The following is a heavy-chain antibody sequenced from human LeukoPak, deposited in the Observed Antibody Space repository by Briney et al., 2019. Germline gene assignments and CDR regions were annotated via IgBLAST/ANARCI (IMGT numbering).Heavy chain of an antibody. J-gene: IGHJ4*02. CDR3: ARANYYDGSVYYGHFDY. CDR1: GGSFSSYY. V-gene: IGHV4-59*01. CDR2: IYFSGST. Sequence: PSETLSLTCAVSGGSFSSYYWSWIRQPPGKGLEWIGYIYFSGSTNYTPSLNSRVAISVDTSKNQFSLKLSSVTAADTAVYYCARANYYDGSVYYGHFDYWGQGTHVTVSS. D-gene: IGHD3-22*01.